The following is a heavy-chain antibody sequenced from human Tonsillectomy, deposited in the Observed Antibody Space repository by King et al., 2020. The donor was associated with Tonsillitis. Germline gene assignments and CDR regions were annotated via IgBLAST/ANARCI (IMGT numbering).Heavy chain of an antibody. J-gene: IGHJ4*02. D-gene: IGHD1-26*01. CDR3: ARGGRDSGSPGRVDY. CDR1: GGSISSYY. CDR2: IYYSGST. Sequence: VQLQESGPGLVKPSETLSLTCTVSGGSISSYYWNWIRQPPGKELEWIGYIYYSGSTNYNSSPKSRVTISVDTSPNQFSLKLTSVTAADTAVYYCARGGRDSGSPGRVDYWGQGTLVTVSS. V-gene: IGHV4-59*01.